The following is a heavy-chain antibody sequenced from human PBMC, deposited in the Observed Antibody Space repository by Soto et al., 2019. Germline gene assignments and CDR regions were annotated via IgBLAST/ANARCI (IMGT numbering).Heavy chain of an antibody. J-gene: IGHJ4*02. CDR3: ARLQPLNLGELSLLDY. CDR1: GGSISSGGYY. Sequence: SETLSLTCTVSGGSISSGGYYWSWIRQHPGKGLEWIGYIYYSGSTYYNPSLKSRVTISVYTSKNQFSLKLSSVTAADTAVYYCARLQPLNLGELSLLDYWGQGTLVTVSS. D-gene: IGHD3-16*02. CDR2: IYYSGST. V-gene: IGHV4-31*03.